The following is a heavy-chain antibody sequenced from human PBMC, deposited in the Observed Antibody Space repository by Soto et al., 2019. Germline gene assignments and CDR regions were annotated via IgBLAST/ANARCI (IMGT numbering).Heavy chain of an antibody. V-gene: IGHV4-39*07. CDR1: GGSISSSSYY. Sequence: SETLSLTCTVSGGSISSSSYYWGWIRQPPGKGLEWIGSIYYSGSTYYNLSLNSRVTISVDTSKNQFSLKLSSVTAADTAVYYCGRISSHGDYAYWGQVILVTVS. D-gene: IGHD4-17*01. CDR2: IYYSGST. CDR3: GRISSHGDYAY. J-gene: IGHJ4*02.